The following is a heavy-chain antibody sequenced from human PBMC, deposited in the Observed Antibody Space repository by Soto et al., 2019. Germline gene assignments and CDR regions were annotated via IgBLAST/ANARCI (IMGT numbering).Heavy chain of an antibody. CDR1: GFTFSSCT. D-gene: IGHD2-15*01. J-gene: IGHJ6*02. V-gene: IGHV3-21*01. CDR2: ISPSTSHI. Sequence: EVHLVESGGGLVKPGGSLRLSCAVSGFTFSSCTMNWVRQAPGKGLEWVSSISPSTSHIYYADSVKGRFTISRDNAKNSLFLKMSRLRAEDTAVYYCSGCSGGACHQNYGMDVWGQGTTVNVSS. CDR3: SGCSGGACHQNYGMDV.